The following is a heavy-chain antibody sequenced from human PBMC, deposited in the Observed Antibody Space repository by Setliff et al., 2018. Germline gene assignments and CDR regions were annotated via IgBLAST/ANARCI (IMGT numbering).Heavy chain of an antibody. CDR1: GGSVGSGNFY. Sequence: SETLSLTCTVSGGSVGSGNFYWGWVRQTPGKGLEWIAEINPSGTTNYIPSLKSRLTISVDTSKRQFSLKLNSVTAADTAVYYCRFWSYVYKNDYWAQGTLVTVSS. CDR2: INPSGTT. CDR3: RFWSYVYKNDY. D-gene: IGHD3-16*01. J-gene: IGHJ4*02. V-gene: IGHV4-61*01.